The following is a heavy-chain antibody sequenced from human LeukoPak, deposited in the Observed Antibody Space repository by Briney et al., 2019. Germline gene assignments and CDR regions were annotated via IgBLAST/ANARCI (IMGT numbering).Heavy chain of an antibody. CDR2: ISYDGSNK. J-gene: IGHJ4*02. CDR1: GFTFSSYA. D-gene: IGHD6-13*01. Sequence: GGSLRLSCAASGFTFSSYAMHWVRQAPGKGLEWVAVISYDGSNKYYADSVKGRFTISRDNSKNTLYLQMNSLRAEDTAVYYCAKGSVPIISSSYFDYWGQGTLVTVSS. CDR3: AKGSVPIISSSYFDY. V-gene: IGHV3-30*04.